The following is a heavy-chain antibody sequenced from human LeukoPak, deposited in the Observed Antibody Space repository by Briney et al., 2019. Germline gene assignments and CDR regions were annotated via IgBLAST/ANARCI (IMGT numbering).Heavy chain of an antibody. D-gene: IGHD1-14*01. Sequence: GRSLRVSCAASGFSFRDFVFHWVCESPDKGLEWVALIGANGSMKYSSDSVQGRFTIPRDNSKNTLFLEMNSLRGDDSAVYYCARQMTTTRLFDSWGQGTLVIVSS. V-gene: IGHV3-30*01. CDR3: ARQMTTTRLFDS. CDR1: GFSFRDFV. J-gene: IGHJ4*02. CDR2: IGANGSMK.